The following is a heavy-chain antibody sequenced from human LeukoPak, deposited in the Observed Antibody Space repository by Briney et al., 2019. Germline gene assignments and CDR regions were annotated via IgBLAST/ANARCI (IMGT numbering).Heavy chain of an antibody. V-gene: IGHV3-23*01. J-gene: IGHJ4*02. CDR2: ISGSGGST. CDR1: GITFSKYA. CDR3: ACRSHYSSRNYYLYYFDY. Sequence: GGSLRLSCAVSGITFSKYAMSWVRQAPGKGLEWVSGISGSGGSTYYADSVKGRFTISRDNSKNTLYLQTSSLRVEDTAVYYCACRSHYSSRNYYLYYFDYWGQGTLVTVSS. D-gene: IGHD3-10*01.